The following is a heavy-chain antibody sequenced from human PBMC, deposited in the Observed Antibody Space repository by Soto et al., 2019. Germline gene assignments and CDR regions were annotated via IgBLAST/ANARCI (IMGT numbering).Heavy chain of an antibody. CDR1: GGSISSGGYY. V-gene: IGHV4-31*02. CDR2: IYYSGST. CDR3: ASSISVGDSSGYYYAFDI. Sequence: PSETLSLTCTVSGGSISSGGYYWSWIRQHPGKGLEWIGYIYYSGSTYYNPSLKSRVTISVDTSKNQFSLKLSSVTAADTAVYYCASSISVGDSSGYYYAFDIWGQGTMVTVSS. J-gene: IGHJ3*02. D-gene: IGHD3-22*01.